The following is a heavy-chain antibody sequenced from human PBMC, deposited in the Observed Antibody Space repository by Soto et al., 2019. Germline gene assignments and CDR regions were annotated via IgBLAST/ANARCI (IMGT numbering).Heavy chain of an antibody. J-gene: IGHJ6*02. CDR3: ARSDFWSGSQYYYYGMDV. CDR2: INASNGNT. V-gene: IGHV1-3*01. CDR1: GYTFSNYY. Sequence: GASVKVSCKASGYTFSNYYMHWVRQAPGQGLEWMGRINASNGNTKYSQKFQGRVTITRDTSASTAYMELSSLRSEDTAVYYCARSDFWSGSQYYYYGMDVWGQGTTVTVSS. D-gene: IGHD3-3*01.